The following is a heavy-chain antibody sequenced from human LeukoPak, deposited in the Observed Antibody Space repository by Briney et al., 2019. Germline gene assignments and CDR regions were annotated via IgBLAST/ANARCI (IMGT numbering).Heavy chain of an antibody. CDR1: GFSLTTSGVG. CDR3: AHREQDGISGEGYFDF. J-gene: IGHJ4*02. V-gene: IGHV2-5*01. CDR2: NYWNDDK. Sequence: SGPTLVNPTKTLTLTCTFSGFSLTTSGVGVGWIRQPPGKALEWLALNYWNDDKRYSPSLKSRLTITRDTSKNQVVLTMTNMDPVDTATYYCAHREQDGISGEGYFDFWGQGTLVTVSS. D-gene: IGHD5-24*01.